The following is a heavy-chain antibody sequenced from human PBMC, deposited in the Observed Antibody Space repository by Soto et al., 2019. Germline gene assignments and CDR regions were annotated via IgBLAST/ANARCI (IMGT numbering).Heavy chain of an antibody. CDR3: ARGWFLEMGYFDY. CDR2: IYYSGST. J-gene: IGHJ4*02. D-gene: IGHD3-3*01. Sequence: PSETLSLTCNISGGSITDSSGGSFITYYWNWVRQPPGKGLEWIGYIYYSGSTNYNPSLKSRVTISVDTSKNQFSLKLSSVTAADTAVYYCARGWFLEMGYFDYRGQGTLVTVSS. V-gene: IGHV4-61*01. CDR1: GGSITDSSGGSFITYY.